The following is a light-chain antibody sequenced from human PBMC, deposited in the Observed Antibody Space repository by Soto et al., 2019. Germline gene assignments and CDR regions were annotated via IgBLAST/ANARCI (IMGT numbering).Light chain of an antibody. Sequence: QSALTQAASVSGSPGESITISCTGTASDVGGYDYVSWYQQHPHKAPKLMIYDVSDRPTGVSNRFSGSKSGNTASLTISGLQAEDEADYYCSSYTSSSIRVFGTGTKVTVL. CDR3: SSYTSSSIRV. CDR2: DVS. J-gene: IGLJ1*01. CDR1: ASDVGGYDY. V-gene: IGLV2-14*01.